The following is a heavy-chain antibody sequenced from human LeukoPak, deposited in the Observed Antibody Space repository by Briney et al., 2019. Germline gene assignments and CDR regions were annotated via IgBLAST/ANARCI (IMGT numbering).Heavy chain of an antibody. CDR2: ISWNSGSI. D-gene: IGHD5-24*01. J-gene: IGHJ3*02. Sequence: GVSLRLSCAASGFTFDDYAMHWVRQAPGKGLEWVSGISWNSGSIGYADSVKGRFTISRDNAKNSPYLQMNSLRAEDMALYYCAKDIRRWLQFVAFDIWGQGTMVTVSS. CDR1: GFTFDDYA. CDR3: AKDIRRWLQFVAFDI. V-gene: IGHV3-9*03.